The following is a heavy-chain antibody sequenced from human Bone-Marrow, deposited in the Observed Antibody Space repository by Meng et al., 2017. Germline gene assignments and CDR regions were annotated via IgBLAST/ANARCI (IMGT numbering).Heavy chain of an antibody. V-gene: IGHV3-23*04. CDR2: ISGSGGST. D-gene: IGHD4-23*01. CDR3: ARGGGNSLWYFAL. Sequence: EVELEESGGGLVQPGGSLRLSCAASGFTFSSYWMHWVRQSPGKGLVWVSAISGSGGSTYYADSVKGRFTISRDNAKNSLYLQMNNLRAEDTAFYYCARGGGNSLWYFALWGRGTLVTVSS. CDR1: GFTFSSYW. J-gene: IGHJ2*01.